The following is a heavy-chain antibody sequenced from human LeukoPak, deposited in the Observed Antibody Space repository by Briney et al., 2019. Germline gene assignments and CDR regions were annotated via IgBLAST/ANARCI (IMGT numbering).Heavy chain of an antibody. CDR3: AKGGTGYYKYNWFDP. Sequence: TGGSLRLSCAASGFTFDDYAMHWVRQAPGKGLEWVSGISWNSGSIGYADSVKGRFTISRDNAKNSLYLQMNSLRAEDTALYYCAKGGTGYYKYNWFDPWGQGTLVTVSS. D-gene: IGHD3-9*01. V-gene: IGHV3-9*01. CDR1: GFTFDDYA. J-gene: IGHJ5*02. CDR2: ISWNSGSI.